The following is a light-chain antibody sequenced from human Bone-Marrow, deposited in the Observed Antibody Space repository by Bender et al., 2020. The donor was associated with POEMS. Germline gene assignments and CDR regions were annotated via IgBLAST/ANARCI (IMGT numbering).Light chain of an antibody. Sequence: SYVLTQPPSVSVAPGTAAMIPCGGPNIGRKTVHWYQQRPGQAPVLVIYNDNDRPSGIPERFSGSNSANTATLTIHRVEVGDEADYYCHVWDNSRGHNLVFGGGTKLTVL. CDR3: HVWDNSRGHNLV. CDR1: NIGRKT. V-gene: IGLV3-21*04. CDR2: NDN. J-gene: IGLJ3*02.